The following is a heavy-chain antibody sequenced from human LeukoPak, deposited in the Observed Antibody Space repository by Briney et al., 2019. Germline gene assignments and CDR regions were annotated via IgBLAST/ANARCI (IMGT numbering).Heavy chain of an antibody. CDR3: ARDMGGSSSSLDY. J-gene: IGHJ4*02. D-gene: IGHD6-6*01. Sequence: GGSLRLSCAASGFTFSSYAMSWVRQAPGKGLEWVSAISGSGGSTYYADSVKGRFTISRDNSKNTLYLQMNSLRAEDTAVYYCARDMGGSSSSLDYWGQGTLVTVSS. CDR1: GFTFSSYA. CDR2: ISGSGGST. V-gene: IGHV3-23*01.